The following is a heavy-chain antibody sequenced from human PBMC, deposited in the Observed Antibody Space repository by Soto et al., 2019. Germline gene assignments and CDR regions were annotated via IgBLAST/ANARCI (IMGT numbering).Heavy chain of an antibody. CDR2: ISGSGGST. CDR3: AKVRYDSSGYPDYGMDV. V-gene: IGHV3-23*01. J-gene: IGHJ6*02. Sequence: EVQLLESGGGLVQPGGSLRLSCVASGFTLSNYAMNWVRKSPGKGLEWVSTISGSGGSTYYADSVKGRFTISRDNSKNTLYLQMNSLRAEDTAVYYCAKVRYDSSGYPDYGMDVWGQGTTVTVSS. CDR1: GFTLSNYA. D-gene: IGHD3-22*01.